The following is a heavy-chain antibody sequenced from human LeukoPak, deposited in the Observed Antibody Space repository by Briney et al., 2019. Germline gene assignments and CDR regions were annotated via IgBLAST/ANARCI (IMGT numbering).Heavy chain of an antibody. V-gene: IGHV1-18*01. Sequence: ASVKVSCEASGYTLTSYGINWMRQAPGQGLEWMGWISTQSGNTNYAQKVQGRLTLTTDRSTNTAYMELRSLRSDDTAVYYCARGAYGDTWGQGTMVTVSS. J-gene: IGHJ4*02. CDR2: ISTQSGNT. D-gene: IGHD4-17*01. CDR3: ARGAYGDT. CDR1: GYTLTSYG.